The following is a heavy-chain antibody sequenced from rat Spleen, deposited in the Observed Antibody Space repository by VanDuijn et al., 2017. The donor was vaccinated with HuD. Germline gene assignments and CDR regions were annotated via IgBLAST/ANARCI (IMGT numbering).Heavy chain of an antibody. J-gene: IGHJ3*01. CDR3: TRVFLGALFDY. CDR1: GFTLSDYV. D-gene: IGHD4-2*01. V-gene: IGHV5-29*01. CDR2: VSYDGSGT. Sequence: EVQLVESGGGLVQPGRSLKLSCAASGFTLSDYVMHWIRQAPTKGLEWVATVSYDGSGTYYRDSVKGRFTISRADAKSTLYLQMNSLRSEDTATYYCTRVFLGALFDYWGQGTLVTVSS.